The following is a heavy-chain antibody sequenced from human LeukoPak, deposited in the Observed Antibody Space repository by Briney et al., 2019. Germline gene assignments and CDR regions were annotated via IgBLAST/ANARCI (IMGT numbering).Heavy chain of an antibody. CDR3: ARALRDSNYGWFAP. Sequence: SETLSLTCTVSGVSIRSHYWSWIRQPPGKGLEWIGYIYYSGGTNYNPSLKSRVTMSVDTSKNQFSLNLSSVTAADTALYYCARALRDSNYGWFAPWGQGTLVTVSS. J-gene: IGHJ5*02. CDR1: GVSIRSHY. D-gene: IGHD4-11*01. CDR2: IYYSGGT. V-gene: IGHV4-59*11.